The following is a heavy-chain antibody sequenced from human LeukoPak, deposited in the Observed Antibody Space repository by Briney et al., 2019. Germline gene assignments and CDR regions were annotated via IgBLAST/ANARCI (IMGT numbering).Heavy chain of an antibody. D-gene: IGHD1-26*01. V-gene: IGHV4-59*08. CDR2: IYYSGST. Sequence: PSETLSLTCTVSGGSISSYYWSWIRQPPGKGLEWIGYIYYSGSTNYNPSLKSRVTISVDTSKNQFSLKLSAVTAADTAVYYCARRVVGAELDYWGQGTLVTVSS. CDR1: GGSISSYY. CDR3: ARRVVGAELDY. J-gene: IGHJ4*02.